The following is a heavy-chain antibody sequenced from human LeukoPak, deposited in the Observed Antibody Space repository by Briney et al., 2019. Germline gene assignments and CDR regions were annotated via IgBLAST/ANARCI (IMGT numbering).Heavy chain of an antibody. CDR1: GFTFSSYW. CDR3: AKDADWSYPEYYFDY. D-gene: IGHD1-7*01. J-gene: IGHJ4*02. CDR2: INSDGSST. Sequence: GGSLRLSCAASGFTFSSYWMHWVRQAPGKGLVWASRINSDGSSTSYADSVKGRFTISRDNAKNTLYLQMNSLRAEDTAVYYCAKDADWSYPEYYFDYWGQGTLVTVSS. V-gene: IGHV3-74*01.